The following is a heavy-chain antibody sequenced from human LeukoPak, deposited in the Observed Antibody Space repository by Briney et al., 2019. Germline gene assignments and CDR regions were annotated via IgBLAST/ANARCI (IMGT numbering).Heavy chain of an antibody. Sequence: ASVKVSRKASGYTFTSYAMHWVRQAPGQRLEWMGWNNAGNGNTKYSQQFQGRVTITRDTSASTAYMELSSLRSEDTAVYYCARDGGYNWIDVAFDIWGQGTMVTVSS. CDR1: GYTFTSYA. J-gene: IGHJ3*02. CDR2: NNAGNGNT. CDR3: ARDGGYNWIDVAFDI. D-gene: IGHD1-1*01. V-gene: IGHV1-3*01.